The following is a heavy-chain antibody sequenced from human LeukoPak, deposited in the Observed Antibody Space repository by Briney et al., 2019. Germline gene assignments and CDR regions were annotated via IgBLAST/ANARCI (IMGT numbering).Heavy chain of an antibody. J-gene: IGHJ5*02. CDR2: INTNTGNP. V-gene: IGHV7-4-1*02. CDR1: GYTFTSYA. D-gene: IGHD3-9*01. Sequence: WASVTVSCKASGYTFTSYAMNWVRQAPGQGLEWMGWINTNTGNPTYAQGFSGRFVFSLDTSVSTAYLQISSLKAEDTAVYYCARGNAGGTYYDILGTWGQGTLVTVSS. CDR3: ARGNAGGTYYDILGT.